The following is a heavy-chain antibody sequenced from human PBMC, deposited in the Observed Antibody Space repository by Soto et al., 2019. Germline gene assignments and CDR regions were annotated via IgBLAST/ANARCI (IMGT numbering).Heavy chain of an antibody. J-gene: IGHJ2*01. D-gene: IGHD3-16*01. CDR2: IYYSGST. Sequence: PPGKGLEWIGSIYYSGSTYYNPSLKSRVTISVDTSKNQFSLKLSSVTAADTAVYYCARHMGLFFFQAEVGIRDYVPVSAFLLNRSSDL. V-gene: IGHV4-39*01. CDR3: ARHMGLFFFQAEVGIRDYVPVSAFLLNRSSDL.